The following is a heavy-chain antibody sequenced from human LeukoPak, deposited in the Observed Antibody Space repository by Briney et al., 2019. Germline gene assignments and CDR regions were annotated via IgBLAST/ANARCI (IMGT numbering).Heavy chain of an antibody. D-gene: IGHD2-15*01. J-gene: IGHJ5*02. V-gene: IGHV3-38-3*01. CDR1: GFTVSSNE. CDR2: ISGGST. CDR3: ARDISGGSLRFDP. Sequence: PGGSLRLSCAASGFTVSSNEMSWVRQAPGKGLEWVSSISGGSTYYADSRKGRFTISRDNAKNSLYLQMNSLRAEDTAVYYCARDISGGSLRFDPWGQGTLVTVSS.